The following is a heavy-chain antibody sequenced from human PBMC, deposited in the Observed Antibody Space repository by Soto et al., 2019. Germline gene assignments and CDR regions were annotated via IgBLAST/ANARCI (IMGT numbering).Heavy chain of an antibody. D-gene: IGHD6-13*01. Sequence: ASVKVSCKASRYTFTDYYMHWVRQAPGQGLEWMGWINPNSGGTNYAQKFQGRVTMTRDTSISTAYMELSRLRSDDTAVYYCARDPGYSSSWFPIDYWGQGTLVTVSS. CDR2: INPNSGGT. CDR1: RYTFTDYY. V-gene: IGHV1-2*02. J-gene: IGHJ4*02. CDR3: ARDPGYSSSWFPIDY.